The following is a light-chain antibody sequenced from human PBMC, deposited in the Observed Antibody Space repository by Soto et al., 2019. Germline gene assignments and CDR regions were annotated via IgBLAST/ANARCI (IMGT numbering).Light chain of an antibody. J-gene: IGLJ1*01. Sequence: QSALTKPPSASGSPGQSVTISCTGTSSDVGGYNYVSWYQQHPGKAPKLMIYEVSKRPSGVPDRFSGSKSGNTASLTVSGLQGEDEADYYCSSYAGSNNYVFGTGTKVTVL. CDR2: EVS. V-gene: IGLV2-8*01. CDR3: SSYAGSNNYV. CDR1: SSDVGGYNY.